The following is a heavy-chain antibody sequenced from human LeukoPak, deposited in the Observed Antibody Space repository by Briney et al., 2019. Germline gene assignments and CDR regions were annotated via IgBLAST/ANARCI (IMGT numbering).Heavy chain of an antibody. CDR1: AFTLSSYG. Sequence: GGSLRLSCAASAFTLSSYGMHWVRQAPGKGLEWVAFIRYDGSNKYYADSVKGRFTISRDNSKNTLYLQMNSLRAEDTAVYYCAKDPYGDYVRYYFDYWGQGTLVTVSS. J-gene: IGHJ4*02. CDR3: AKDPYGDYVRYYFDY. V-gene: IGHV3-30*02. D-gene: IGHD4-17*01. CDR2: IRYDGSNK.